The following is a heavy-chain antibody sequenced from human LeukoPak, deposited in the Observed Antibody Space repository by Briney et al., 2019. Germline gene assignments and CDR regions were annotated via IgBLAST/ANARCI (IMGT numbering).Heavy chain of an antibody. D-gene: IGHD6-19*01. CDR1: GYTFTDYY. Sequence: GASVKVSCKASGYTFTDYYIHWVRQAPGQGLEWLGRINPNSGVTTYAQKFQGRVTMTRDTSISTAYMDLIMLRSDDTAVYYCARSIAVTDRGADNWFDPWGQGTLVTVSS. CDR2: INPNSGVT. CDR3: ARSIAVTDRGADNWFDP. V-gene: IGHV1-2*06. J-gene: IGHJ5*02.